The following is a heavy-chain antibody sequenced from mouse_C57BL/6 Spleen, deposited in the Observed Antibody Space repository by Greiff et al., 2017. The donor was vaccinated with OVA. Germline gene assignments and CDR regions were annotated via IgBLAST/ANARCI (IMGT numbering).Heavy chain of an antibody. CDR2: IRSKSNNYAT. J-gene: IGHJ4*01. CDR1: GFSFNTYA. CDR3: VRQKGDY. Sequence: EVKVEESGGGLVQPKGSLKLSCAASGFSFNTYAMNWVRQAPGKGLEWVARIRSKSNNYATYYADSVKDRFTISRDDSESMLYLQMNNLKTEDTAMYYCVRQKGDYWGQGTSVTVSS. V-gene: IGHV10-1*01.